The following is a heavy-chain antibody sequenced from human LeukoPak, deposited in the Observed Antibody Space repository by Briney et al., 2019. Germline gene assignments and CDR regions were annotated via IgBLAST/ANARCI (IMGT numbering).Heavy chain of an antibody. D-gene: IGHD3-10*01. J-gene: IGHJ5*02. V-gene: IGHV2-5*02. CDR3: AHNTPLGYYGSGSGSNNWFDP. Sequence: SGPTLVNPTQTLTLTCTFSGFSLSTSGVGVGWIRQPPGKALEWLALIYWDDDKRYSPSLKSRLTITKDTSKNQVVLTMTNMDPVDTATYNCAHNTPLGYYGSGSGSNNWFDPWGQGTLVTVSS. CDR2: IYWDDDK. CDR1: GFSLSTSGVG.